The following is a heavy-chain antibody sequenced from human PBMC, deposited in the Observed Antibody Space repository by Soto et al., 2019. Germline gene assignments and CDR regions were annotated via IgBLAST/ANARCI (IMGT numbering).Heavy chain of an antibody. CDR1: GGSISSYY. D-gene: IGHD2-15*01. CDR3: ARAGGYCSGGSCYSLDS. CDR2: IFYSGST. V-gene: IGHV4-59*01. Sequence: PSETLSLTCTVSGGSISSYYWSWVRQPPGKGLEWIGYIFYSGSTNYNPSLKSRVTMSVDTSKIQFSLKLNSVTAADTAVYYCARAGGYCSGGSCYSLDSWGRGTLVTVSS. J-gene: IGHJ4*02.